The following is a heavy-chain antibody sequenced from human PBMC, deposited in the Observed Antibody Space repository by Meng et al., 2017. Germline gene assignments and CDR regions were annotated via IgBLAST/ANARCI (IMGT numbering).Heavy chain of an antibody. CDR2: IYHSGST. Sequence: QGQQQGRGPGVGKPLGPLSLTCAVSGGSTSSSNWWSWVRQPPGKGLEWIGEIYHSGSTNYNPSLKSRVTISVDKSKNQFSLKLSSVTAADTAVYYCARDVVGAIIIARGDYWGQGTLVTVSS. CDR3: ARDVVGAIIIARGDY. J-gene: IGHJ4*02. D-gene: IGHD1-26*01. CDR1: GGSTSSSNW. V-gene: IGHV4-4*02.